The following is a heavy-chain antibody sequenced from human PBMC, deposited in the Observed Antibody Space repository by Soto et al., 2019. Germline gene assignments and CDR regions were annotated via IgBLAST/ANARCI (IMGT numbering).Heavy chain of an antibody. CDR3: ARHLAEYQLLWYYGMDV. D-gene: IGHD2-2*01. CDR2: LGAADDP. J-gene: IGHJ6*02. CDR1: GFTLSAYD. Sequence: HPGGSLRLSCAASGFTLSAYDMHWVRQAEGKGLEWVSALGAADDPYYLVSVKGRFTISRENAKNSLYLQMNNLRAGDTAVYYCARHLAEYQLLWYYGMDVWGQGTTVTVSS. V-gene: IGHV3-13*05.